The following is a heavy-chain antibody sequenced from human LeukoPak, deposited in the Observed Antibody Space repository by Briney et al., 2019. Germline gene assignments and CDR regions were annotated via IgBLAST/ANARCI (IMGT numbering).Heavy chain of an antibody. D-gene: IGHD4-23*01. CDR2: ISGSGAGT. CDR1: GFTFSNYA. Sequence: GGSLRLSCTASGFTFSNYAMSWVRQAPGKGLEGVAAISGSGAGTYYGDSVRGRLTISRDNSKNTLFLEMNSLRAEDSALYYCAKGYYGGSATHFDSWGQGILVTVSS. J-gene: IGHJ4*02. CDR3: AKGYYGGSATHFDS. V-gene: IGHV3-23*01.